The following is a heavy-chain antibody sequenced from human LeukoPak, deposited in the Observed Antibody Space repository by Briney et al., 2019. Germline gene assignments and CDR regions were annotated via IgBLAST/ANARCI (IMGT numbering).Heavy chain of an antibody. Sequence: PSETLSLTCAVYGGSFSGYYWSWIRQPPGKGLEWIGEINHSGSTNYNPSLKSRVTISVDTSKNQFSLKLSPVTAADTAVYYCARGRKLWPLYYFDYWGQGTLVTVSS. J-gene: IGHJ4*02. V-gene: IGHV4-34*01. CDR1: GGSFSGYY. CDR3: ARGRKLWPLYYFDY. CDR2: INHSGST. D-gene: IGHD5-18*01.